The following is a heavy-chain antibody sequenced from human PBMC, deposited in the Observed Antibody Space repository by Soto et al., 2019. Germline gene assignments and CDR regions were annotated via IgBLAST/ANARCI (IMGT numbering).Heavy chain of an antibody. D-gene: IGHD1-26*01. J-gene: IGHJ5*02. V-gene: IGHV1-69*06. Sequence: QVQLVPSGAEVKKPGSSVKVSCKASGGTFSSYAINWVRQAPGQGREWMGGIIPIFGTANYAQKFQGRVTITADKSTSTAYMELSSLRSEDTAVYYCARENSGSYYRGWFDPWGQGTLVTVSS. CDR1: GGTFSSYA. CDR2: IIPIFGTA. CDR3: ARENSGSYYRGWFDP.